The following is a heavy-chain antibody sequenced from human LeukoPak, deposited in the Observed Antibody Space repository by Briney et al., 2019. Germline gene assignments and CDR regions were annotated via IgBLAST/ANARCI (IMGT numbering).Heavy chain of an antibody. CDR2: IADSST. J-gene: IGHJ4*02. CDR1: GFTFSSYA. Sequence: GGSLRLSCAASGFTFSSYAMSWVRQAPGKRLEWISAIADSSTYYADSVKGRFTISRDNSKNTLYLQMTTLRAEDTAVYYCAKKATPTSVTTSSRYFDYWGQGTLVTVSS. CDR3: AKKATPTSVTTSSRYFDY. D-gene: IGHD4-17*01. V-gene: IGHV3-23*01.